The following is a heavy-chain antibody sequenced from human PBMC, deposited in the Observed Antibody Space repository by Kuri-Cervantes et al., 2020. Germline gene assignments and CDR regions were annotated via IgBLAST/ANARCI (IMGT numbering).Heavy chain of an antibody. CDR2: IYSGGST. D-gene: IGHD3-22*01. CDR3: AKEGDVTMIVAMDV. V-gene: IGHV3-53*01. J-gene: IGHJ6*02. Sequence: GGSLRLSCAASGFTVSSNYMSWVRQAPGKGLEWVSVIYSGGSTYYADSVKGRFTISRDNSKNTLYLQMNSLRAEDTAVYYCAKEGDVTMIVAMDVWGQGTTVTVSS. CDR1: GFTVSSNY.